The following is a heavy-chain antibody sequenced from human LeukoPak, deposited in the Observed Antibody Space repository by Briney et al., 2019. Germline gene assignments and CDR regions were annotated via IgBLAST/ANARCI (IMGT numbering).Heavy chain of an antibody. CDR3: ARDGSTGYFDY. CDR1: GYSVSSGYY. CDR2: KYHSGST. D-gene: IGHD1-14*01. V-gene: IGHV4-38-2*02. Sequence: SETLSLTCAVSGYSVSSGYYWGWIRQPPAKGLEWIASKYHSGSTYYNPSLKSRVTISVDKSKHQFSLKLSSLTAADTAVYYCARDGSTGYFDYWGQGTLVTVSS. J-gene: IGHJ4*02.